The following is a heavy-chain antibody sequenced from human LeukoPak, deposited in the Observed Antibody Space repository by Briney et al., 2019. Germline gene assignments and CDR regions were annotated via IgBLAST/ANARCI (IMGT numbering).Heavy chain of an antibody. D-gene: IGHD2-2*01. Sequence: PSETLSLTCTVSGGSISSYYWSWIRQPPGKGLEWIGYIYYSGSTNYNPSLKSRVTISVDTSKNQFSLKLYSVTAADTAVYYCAREPPSYCSSTSCYPTHEYYYYGMDVWGQGTTVTVSS. J-gene: IGHJ6*02. CDR2: IYYSGST. CDR3: AREPPSYCSSTSCYPTHEYYYYGMDV. CDR1: GGSISSYY. V-gene: IGHV4-59*12.